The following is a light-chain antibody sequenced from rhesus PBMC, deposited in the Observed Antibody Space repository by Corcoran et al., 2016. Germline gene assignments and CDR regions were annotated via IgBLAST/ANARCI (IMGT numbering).Light chain of an antibody. J-gene: IGKJ1*01. V-gene: IGKV2-104*02. CDR1: QSLLDSEDGNTY. CDR3: MQALEFPWT. CDR2: EVS. Sequence: DIVMTQTPLSLPVTPGEPASISCRSSQSLLDSEDGNTYLDWYLQKPGQSPQPLIYEVSNRASGVPDRFSGSGAETDCTLKISRVGAEDVGVYYCMQALEFPWTFGQGTKVEIK.